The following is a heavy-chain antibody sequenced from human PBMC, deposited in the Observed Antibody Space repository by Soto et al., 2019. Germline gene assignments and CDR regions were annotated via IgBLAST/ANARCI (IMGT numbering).Heavy chain of an antibody. V-gene: IGHV3-15*07. CDR2: IKSKTDGGTT. CDR1: GFTFSNAW. J-gene: IGHJ6*02. Sequence: GGSLRLSCAASGFTFSNAWMNWVRQAPGKGLEWVGRIKSKTDGGTTDYAAPVKGRFTISRADSKNTLYLQMNSLKTEDTAVYYCTTRPLAVAGTTHAYYGMDVWGQGTTVTVSS. D-gene: IGHD6-19*01. CDR3: TTRPLAVAGTTHAYYGMDV.